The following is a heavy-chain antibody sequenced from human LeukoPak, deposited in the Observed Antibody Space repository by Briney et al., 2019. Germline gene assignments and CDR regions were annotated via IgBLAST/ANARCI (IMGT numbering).Heavy chain of an antibody. Sequence: PSQTLSLTCTVSGGSISSGGYYWSWIRQPPGKGREWIGYIYHSGSTYYNPSLKSRVTISVDRSKNQFSLKLSSVIAADTAVYYCARHLDYYDSSGLIDYWGQGTLVTVSS. J-gene: IGHJ4*02. D-gene: IGHD3-22*01. CDR2: IYHSGST. CDR1: GGSISSGGYY. V-gene: IGHV4-30-2*01. CDR3: ARHLDYYDSSGLIDY.